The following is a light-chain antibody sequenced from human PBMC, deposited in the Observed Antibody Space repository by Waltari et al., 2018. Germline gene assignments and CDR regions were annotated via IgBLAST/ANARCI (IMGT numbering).Light chain of an antibody. Sequence: DIVMTQSPLSLSVTPGEPASISCSSSQSLLHSNGYNYLGWYLQKPGQSPQLLIYLGSNRASGVPERFSGSASGTDFTLKLSRVEAEDVGVYYCMQALQTPWTFGQGTKVAI. CDR2: LGS. V-gene: IGKV2-28*01. J-gene: IGKJ1*01. CDR1: QSLLHSNGYNY. CDR3: MQALQTPWT.